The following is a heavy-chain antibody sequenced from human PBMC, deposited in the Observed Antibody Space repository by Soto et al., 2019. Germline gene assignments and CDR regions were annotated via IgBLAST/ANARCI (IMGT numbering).Heavy chain of an antibody. CDR1: GFTFSGYW. D-gene: IGHD6-19*01. V-gene: IGHV3-7*03. J-gene: IGHJ4*02. Sequence: EVQLVESGGGLVQPGGSLRLSCAGSGFTFSGYWMTWVRQPPGKGLEWVASVNQDGTQKFYVDSVKGQFTISRDNAKNSLFLQMISLRAEDTAVYYCARWESSDWYLGIWGQGTLVTVSS. CDR3: ARWESSDWYLGI. CDR2: VNQDGTQK.